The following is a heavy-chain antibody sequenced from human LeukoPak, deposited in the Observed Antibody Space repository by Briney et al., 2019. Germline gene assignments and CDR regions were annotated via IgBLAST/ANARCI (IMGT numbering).Heavy chain of an antibody. J-gene: IGHJ4*02. CDR3: ASLAVAGLSEGY. CDR1: GGSISSDSYY. D-gene: IGHD6-19*01. V-gene: IGHV4-39*01. CDR2: ISYSGST. Sequence: KTSETLSLTCTVSGGSISSDSYYWAWIRQPPGKGLEWIASISYSGSTYYNPSLKSRVTISVDTSRNQFSLKLSSVTAADTAVYYCASLAVAGLSEGYWGQGTLVIVSS.